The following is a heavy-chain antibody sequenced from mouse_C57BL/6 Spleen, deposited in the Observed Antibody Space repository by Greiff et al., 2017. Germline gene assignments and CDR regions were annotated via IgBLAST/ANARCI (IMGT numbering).Heavy chain of an antibody. V-gene: IGHV1-26*01. CDR3: ARYNYGSSYGWYFDV. Sequence: VQLQQSGPELVKPGASVKISCKASGYTFTDYYMNWVKQSHGKSLEWIGDINPNNGGTSYNQKFKGKATLTVDKSSSTAYMELRSLTSEDSAVYYCARYNYGSSYGWYFDVWGTGTTVTVSS. D-gene: IGHD1-1*01. CDR2: INPNNGGT. CDR1: GYTFTDYY. J-gene: IGHJ1*03.